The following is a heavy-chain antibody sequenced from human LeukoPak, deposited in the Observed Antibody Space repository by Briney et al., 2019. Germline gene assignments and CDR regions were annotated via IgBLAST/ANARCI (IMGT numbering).Heavy chain of an antibody. V-gene: IGHV4-39*07. D-gene: IGHD4-23*01. J-gene: IGHJ4*02. CDR3: AREKNGNEPFDY. CDR1: GGSISSSSYY. CDR2: IYYSGST. Sequence: SETLSLTCTVSGGSISSSSYYWGWIRQPPGKGLEWIGSIYYSGSTYYNPSLKSRVTISVDTSKNQFSLKVSSVTAADTAVYYCAREKNGNEPFDYWGQGTLVTVSS.